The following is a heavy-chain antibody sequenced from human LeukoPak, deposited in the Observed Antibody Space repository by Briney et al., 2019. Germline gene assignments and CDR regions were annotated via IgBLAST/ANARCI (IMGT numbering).Heavy chain of an antibody. CDR3: ARLEQWLVLGDY. J-gene: IGHJ4*02. CDR2: IYYSGST. Sequence: SETLSLTCTVSGGSISSGDYYWSWIRQPPGKGLEWIGYIYYSGSTYYNPSLKSRVTISVDTSKNQFSLKLSSVTAADTAVYYCARLEQWLVLGDYWGQGTLVTVSS. V-gene: IGHV4-30-4*01. D-gene: IGHD6-19*01. CDR1: GGSISSGDYY.